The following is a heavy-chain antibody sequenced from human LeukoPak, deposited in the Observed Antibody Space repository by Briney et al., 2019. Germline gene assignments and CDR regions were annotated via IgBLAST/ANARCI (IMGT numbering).Heavy chain of an antibody. Sequence: SETLSLTCAVYGGSFSGYYWSWIRQPPGKGLEWIGEINHSGSTNYNPSLKSRVTISVDTSKSQFSLKLSSVTAADTAVYYCAKDYGIQLWSFDYWGQGTLVTVSS. CDR1: GGSFSGYY. CDR2: INHSGST. D-gene: IGHD5-18*01. V-gene: IGHV4-34*01. J-gene: IGHJ4*02. CDR3: AKDYGIQLWSFDY.